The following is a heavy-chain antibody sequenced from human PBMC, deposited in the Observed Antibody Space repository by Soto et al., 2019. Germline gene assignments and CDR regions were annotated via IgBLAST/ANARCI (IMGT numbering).Heavy chain of an antibody. CDR2: IYYSGST. Sequence: QVQLQESGPGLVKPSQTLSLTCTVSGYSISSGGYYWSWIRQHPGKGLEWIGYIYYSGSTYYNPSLKDRVNISVDTSKNQFSLKLSSVTAADTAVYYCAREGGYYFDSSGYEWGLNRYFDYWGQGTLVTVSS. CDR1: GYSISSGGYY. CDR3: AREGGYYFDSSGYEWGLNRYFDY. V-gene: IGHV4-31*03. J-gene: IGHJ4*02. D-gene: IGHD3-22*01.